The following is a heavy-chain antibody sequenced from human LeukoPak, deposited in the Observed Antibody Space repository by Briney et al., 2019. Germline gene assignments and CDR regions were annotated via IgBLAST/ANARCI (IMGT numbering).Heavy chain of an antibody. CDR3: ARNENSGWGYFDY. V-gene: IGHV3-23*01. CDR2: IGGSNGIT. CDR1: TFTFNSYA. D-gene: IGHD5-12*01. J-gene: IGHJ4*02. Sequence: RPGGSLTLSWAPSTFTFNSYAISSVRQAPGKWLEWVSVIGGSNGITFYVGSVKGRFTISRDNSKDTLYLQMNSLRAEDTAVYYCARNENSGWGYFDYWGQGTLVTVSS.